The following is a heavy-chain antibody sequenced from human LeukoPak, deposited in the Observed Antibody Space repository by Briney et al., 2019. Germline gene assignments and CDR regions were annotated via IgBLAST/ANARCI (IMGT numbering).Heavy chain of an antibody. D-gene: IGHD3-10*01. CDR1: GYTFTGYY. Sequence: ASVKVSCKASGYTFTGYYIHWVRQAPGQGLEWMAWINPNSGDRKYSQKFQDRVTVTRDAPGYTAYMEMSGLTSDDTAVYYCARGHAGAYYGSRNDYMIDYFDPWGQGTLVTVSS. J-gene: IGHJ4*02. CDR3: ARGHAGAYYGSRNDYMIDYFDP. CDR2: INPNSGDR. V-gene: IGHV1-2*02.